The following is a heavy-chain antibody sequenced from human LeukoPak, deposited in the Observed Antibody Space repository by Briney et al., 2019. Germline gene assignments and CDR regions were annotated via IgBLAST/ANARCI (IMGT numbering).Heavy chain of an antibody. CDR3: ARAGSGSGWYLDY. Sequence: ASVKVSCKASDYDFTSVGITWVRQAPGQGLEWMGWISPYNGDTRYVQKLQGRVTMTTDTSTSTAYTELRSLRFDDTAVYYCARAGSGSGWYLDYWGQGTLVTVSS. V-gene: IGHV1-18*01. D-gene: IGHD6-19*01. J-gene: IGHJ4*02. CDR2: ISPYNGDT. CDR1: DYDFTSVG.